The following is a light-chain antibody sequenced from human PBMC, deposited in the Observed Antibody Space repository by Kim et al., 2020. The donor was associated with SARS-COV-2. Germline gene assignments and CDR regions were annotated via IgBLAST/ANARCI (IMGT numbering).Light chain of an antibody. J-gene: IGLJ3*02. V-gene: IGLV2-23*01. CDR3: CSYAGGPWV. CDR2: EDT. Sequence: SPGRSITISCTGTSRDVGGYKLVAWYQQYPRAPKLIIYEDTKWPSGVSSRFSGSKSGNTASLTIYGLRAEDEADYYCCSYAGGPWVFGGGTQLTVL. CDR1: SRDVGGYKL.